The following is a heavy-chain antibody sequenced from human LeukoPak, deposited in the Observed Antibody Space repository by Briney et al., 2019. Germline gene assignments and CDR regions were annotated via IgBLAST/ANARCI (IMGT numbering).Heavy chain of an antibody. J-gene: IGHJ3*02. CDR1: GYTFTGYY. Sequence: GASVKVSCKASGYTFTGYYMHWVRQAPGQGLEWMGWINPNSGGTNYAQKFQGRVTMTRDTSISTAYMELSRLRSDDTAVYYCARVMEKQLAYDAFDIWGQGTMVTVSS. CDR3: ARVMEKQLAYDAFDI. CDR2: INPNSGGT. V-gene: IGHV1-2*02. D-gene: IGHD6-6*01.